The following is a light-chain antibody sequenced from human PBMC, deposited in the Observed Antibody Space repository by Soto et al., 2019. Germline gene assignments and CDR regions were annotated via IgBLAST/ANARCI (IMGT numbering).Light chain of an antibody. V-gene: IGKV3-11*01. Sequence: EIVLTQSPATLSLSPGERATLSCRASQSVSSYLAWYQQKPGQAPRLLIYDASNRATGIPARFSGSGSGTDSTLTISRLEPEDFAVYYCQQRSNWPTFGQGTRLEIK. J-gene: IGKJ5*01. CDR1: QSVSSY. CDR3: QQRSNWPT. CDR2: DAS.